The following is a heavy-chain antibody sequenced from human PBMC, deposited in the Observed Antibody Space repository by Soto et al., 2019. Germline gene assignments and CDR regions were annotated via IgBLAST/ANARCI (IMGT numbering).Heavy chain of an antibody. CDR1: GFTFADYG. J-gene: IGHJ4*02. D-gene: IGHD5-12*01. CDR2: INWNDDST. CDR3: ARDFRDGYNSHFDY. Sequence: PGGSLRLSCEASGFTFADYGMSWVRQAPGKGLEWVSGINWNDDSTGYADSVKGRFTISRDNAKKSLYLQMNSLRAEDTALYYCARDFRDGYNSHFDYWGQGALVTAPQ. V-gene: IGHV3-20*04.